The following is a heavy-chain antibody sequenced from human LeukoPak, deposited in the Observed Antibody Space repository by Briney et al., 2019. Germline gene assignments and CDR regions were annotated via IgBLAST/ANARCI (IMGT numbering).Heavy chain of an antibody. V-gene: IGHV5-10-1*01. CDR2: IDPSDSYT. CDR3: ARERYFDWLLSFDY. J-gene: IGHJ4*02. D-gene: IGHD3-9*01. CDR1: GSSFTSYW. Sequence: GGSLQISCQGSGSSFTSYWISWVRQLPGKGREWMGRIDPSDSYTNYSPSFQGHVTISADKSISTAYLQWSSLKASDTAMYYCARERYFDWLLSFDYWGQGTLVTVSS.